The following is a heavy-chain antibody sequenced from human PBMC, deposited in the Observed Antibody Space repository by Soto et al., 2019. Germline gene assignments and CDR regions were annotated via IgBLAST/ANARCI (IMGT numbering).Heavy chain of an antibody. CDR1: GYTFTSYD. V-gene: IGHV1-8*01. CDR2: MNPNSGNT. J-gene: IGHJ6*03. Sequence: QVQLVQSGAEVKKPGASVKVSCKASGYTFTSYDINWVRQATGQGLEWMGWMNPNSGNTGYAQKFQGRVTMTRNTSISTAYMELTSLRSEDTAVYYCAREAGGYSYGYGYYYYYMDVWGKGTTVTVAS. CDR3: AREAGGYSYGYGYYYYYMDV. D-gene: IGHD5-18*01.